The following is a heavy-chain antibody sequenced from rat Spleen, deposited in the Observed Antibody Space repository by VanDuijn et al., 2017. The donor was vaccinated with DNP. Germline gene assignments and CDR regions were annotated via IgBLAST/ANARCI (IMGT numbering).Heavy chain of an antibody. J-gene: IGHJ2*01. D-gene: IGHD1-1*01. Sequence: QVQLKESGPGLVQPSQTLSLTCTVSGFSLTTNGVSWVRQPPGKGLEWMGVMWSDGDTSYNSALNSRLSISRDTSKSQVFLKMSSLQTEDTITYYCARGFPNLLLQFPFDYWGQGVMVTVSS. V-gene: IGHV2-32*01. CDR1: GFSLTTNG. CDR2: MWSDGDT. CDR3: ARGFPNLLLQFPFDY.